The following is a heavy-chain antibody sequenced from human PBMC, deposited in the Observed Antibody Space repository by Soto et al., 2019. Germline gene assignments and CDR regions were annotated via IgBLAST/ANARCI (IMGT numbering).Heavy chain of an antibody. V-gene: IGHV3-30*18. J-gene: IGHJ4*02. CDR3: TKDLDYYGSGSPYYFDY. D-gene: IGHD3-10*01. Sequence: QVQLVESGGGVVQPGRSLRLSCSGSGFNPSSYGIHWVRQAPGKGLEWVAHISFDGSYYYYADSLKGRFTISRDNSKNIVNPQMNSLRPEDTAVYYCTKDLDYYGSGSPYYFDYWGQGTLVTVSS. CDR2: ISFDGSYY. CDR1: GFNPSSYG.